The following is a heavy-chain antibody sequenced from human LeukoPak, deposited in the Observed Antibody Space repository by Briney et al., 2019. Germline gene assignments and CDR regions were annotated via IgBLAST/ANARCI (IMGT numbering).Heavy chain of an antibody. CDR1: GGSFSGYY. CDR3: ARGGTYYDFWSGYFSNWFDP. D-gene: IGHD3-3*01. V-gene: IGHV4-34*01. Sequence: PSETLSLTCAVYGGSFSGYYWSWIRQPPGNGLEWIGEINHSGSTNYNPSLKSRVTISVDTSKNQFSLKLSSVTAADTAVYYCARGGTYYDFWSGYFSNWFDPWGQGTLVTVSS. CDR2: INHSGST. J-gene: IGHJ5*02.